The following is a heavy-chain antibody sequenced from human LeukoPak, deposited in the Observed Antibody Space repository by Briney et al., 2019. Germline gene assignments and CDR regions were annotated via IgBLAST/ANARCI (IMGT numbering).Heavy chain of an antibody. CDR3: ARGGYYGSGNDFRFDP. CDR2: ISYSGRT. D-gene: IGHD3-10*01. J-gene: IGHJ5*02. V-gene: IGHV4-59*01. Sequence: PSETLSLTCTVCGGSISSYYWNWIRQPPGKGLEWIGYISYSGRTDYSPSLKSRVTISVDTSKNQFSLKLSSVTAADTAVYYCARGGYYGSGNDFRFDPWGQGTLVTVSS. CDR1: GGSISSYY.